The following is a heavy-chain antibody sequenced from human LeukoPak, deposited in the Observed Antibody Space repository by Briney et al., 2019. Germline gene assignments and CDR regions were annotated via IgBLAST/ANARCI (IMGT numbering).Heavy chain of an antibody. CDR2: IRYDGRNK. Sequence: GGSLRLSCAASGFTFSNYVMHWVRQAPGKGLEWVAFIRYDGRNKYYADSVKGRFTISRDNSKNTLYLQMNSLRAEDTAVYYCAKGPIYDILTGWRKTHNAFDIWGQGTMVTVSS. CDR1: GFTFSNYV. V-gene: IGHV3-30*02. CDR3: AKGPIYDILTGWRKTHNAFDI. J-gene: IGHJ3*02. D-gene: IGHD3-9*01.